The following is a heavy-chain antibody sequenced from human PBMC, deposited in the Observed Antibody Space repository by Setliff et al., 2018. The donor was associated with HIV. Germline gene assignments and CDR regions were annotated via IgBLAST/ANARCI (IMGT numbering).Heavy chain of an antibody. D-gene: IGHD6-13*01. CDR2: SIPIYSEP. V-gene: IGHV1-69*05. CDR3: ARGLGIAASGPMFDP. J-gene: IGHJ5*02. CDR1: GGSFSNYA. Sequence: ASVKVSCKASGGSFSNYAVNWVRQAPGQGLVRMGGSIPIYSEPDYAQKFRGRITLTTDESTNTAYMEVTSLRSDDTAIYYCARGLGIAASGPMFDPWGQGTPVTVSS.